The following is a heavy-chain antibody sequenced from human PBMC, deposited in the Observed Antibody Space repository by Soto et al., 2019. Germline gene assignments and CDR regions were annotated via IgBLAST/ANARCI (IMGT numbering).Heavy chain of an antibody. Sequence: EVQLVESGGGLVQPGGSLRLSCAPSGFSLSDYWMHWVRQAPGEGLVWLSRITRDGSSTNYADSVKGRFTISRDNAKNTLYLQVNSLRGEDTAVYYCARGANGYYYFDYWGQGTLVTVSS. J-gene: IGHJ4*02. CDR2: ITRDGSST. V-gene: IGHV3-74*01. CDR1: GFSLSDYW. D-gene: IGHD5-18*01. CDR3: ARGANGYYYFDY.